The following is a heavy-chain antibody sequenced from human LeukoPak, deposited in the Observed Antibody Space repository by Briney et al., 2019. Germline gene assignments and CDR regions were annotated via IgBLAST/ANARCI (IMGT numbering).Heavy chain of an antibody. J-gene: IGHJ4*02. D-gene: IGHD6-19*01. Sequence: GGPLRLSCAASGFTVSNDYVSWVRLAPGKGLEFVSALYPGGKTYYADSVKGRFTISSDTSKNTVDVQMTSLRTEDTAIYYCTKNRLADTTEFAYWGQGTRVTVSS. CDR2: LYPGGKT. CDR1: GFTVSNDY. CDR3: TKNRLADTTEFAY. V-gene: IGHV3-53*05.